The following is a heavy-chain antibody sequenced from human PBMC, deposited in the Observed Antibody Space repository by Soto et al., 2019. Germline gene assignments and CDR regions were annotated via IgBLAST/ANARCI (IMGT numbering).Heavy chain of an antibody. D-gene: IGHD3-3*01. J-gene: IGHJ4*02. Sequence: SVKVSCKASGFTFTSSAVQWVRQARGQRLEWIGWIVVGSGNTNYAQKFQERVTITRDMSTSTAYMELSSLRSEDTAVYYCAAAVANYDFWSGYYKTDYFDYWGQGTLVTVSS. CDR3: AAAVANYDFWSGYYKTDYFDY. CDR1: GFTFTSSA. V-gene: IGHV1-58*01. CDR2: IVVGSGNT.